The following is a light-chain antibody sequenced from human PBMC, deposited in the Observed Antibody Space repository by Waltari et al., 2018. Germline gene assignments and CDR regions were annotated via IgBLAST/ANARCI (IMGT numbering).Light chain of an antibody. CDR2: DDR. J-gene: IGLJ2*01. Sequence: SYVLTQPPSVSVPPGQPARLTLGGNNIGGTSVHWYQQKPGQAPVLVGYDDRDRPSGIPGRFSGSNSGNTATLTISRVEAGDEADYYCQVWDNTSDRVVFGGGTRLTVL. CDR3: QVWDNTSDRVV. V-gene: IGLV3-21*02. CDR1: NIGGTS.